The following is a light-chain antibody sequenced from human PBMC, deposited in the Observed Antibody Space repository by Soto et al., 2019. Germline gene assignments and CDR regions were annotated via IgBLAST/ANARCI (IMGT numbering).Light chain of an antibody. CDR2: EVT. CDR3: GSCAGGSMVV. V-gene: IGLV2-8*01. Sequence: QSVLTQPPSASGSPGQSVTISCTGTSSDVGGYNYVSWYQQHPDKPPRLIIYEVTKRPSGVPGRFSGYKSGNTASLTVSGLQAEDEADYYCGSCAGGSMVVFGGGTQLTVL. J-gene: IGLJ7*01. CDR1: SSDVGGYNY.